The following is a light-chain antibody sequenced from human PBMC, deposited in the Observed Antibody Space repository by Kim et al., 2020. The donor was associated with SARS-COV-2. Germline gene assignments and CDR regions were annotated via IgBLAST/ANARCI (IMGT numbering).Light chain of an antibody. CDR1: SSNSWAGYD. V-gene: IGLV1-40*01. CDR2: GNS. CDR3: QSYDSSLSGVV. J-gene: IGLJ2*01. Sequence: RVTISCTGSSSNSWAGYDVHWYQQLPGTAPKLLIYGNSNRPSGVPDRFSGSKSGTSASLAITGLQAEDEADYYCQSYDSSLSGVVFGGGTQLTVL.